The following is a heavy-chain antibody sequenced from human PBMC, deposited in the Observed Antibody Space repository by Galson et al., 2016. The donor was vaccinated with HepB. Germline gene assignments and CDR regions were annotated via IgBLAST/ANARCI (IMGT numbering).Heavy chain of an antibody. D-gene: IGHD1-26*01. V-gene: IGHV3-43*01. J-gene: IGHJ4*02. CDR1: GFNFGAYT. CDR2: ITWNADVT. CDR3: AKDIPGWGGFDS. Sequence: SLRLSCAASGFNFGAYTMHWVRQPPGKGLEWVSLITWNADVTFYAESVKGRFTISRDNNNATLYLHMNSLTIDDSALYYCAKDIPGWGGFDSWGQGTLVTVSS.